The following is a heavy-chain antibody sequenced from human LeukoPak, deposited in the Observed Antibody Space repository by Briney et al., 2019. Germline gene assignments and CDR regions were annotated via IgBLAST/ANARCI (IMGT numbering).Heavy chain of an antibody. Sequence: PSETLSLTCAVYGGSFSGYYWSWIRQPPGKGLEWIGEINHSGSTNYNPSLKSRVTISVDTSKNQFSLKLSSVTAADTAVHYCARLRYYGSGSYSRYFFDYWGQGTLVTVSS. CDR3: ARLRYYGSGSYSRYFFDY. CDR2: INHSGST. J-gene: IGHJ4*02. V-gene: IGHV4-34*01. CDR1: GGSFSGYY. D-gene: IGHD3-10*01.